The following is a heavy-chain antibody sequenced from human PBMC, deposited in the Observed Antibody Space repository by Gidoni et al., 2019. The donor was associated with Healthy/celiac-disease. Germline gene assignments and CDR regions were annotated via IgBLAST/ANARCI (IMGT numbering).Heavy chain of an antibody. D-gene: IGHD2-2*02. CDR1: VFTFSRYS. Sequence: GSLRLSCAASVFTFSRYSMNWLRQAPGKGLEWVSSISSSSSYIYYAYSVKGRFTISRDNAKTSLYLQMNSLRAEDTAVYYCARDNTRGWFDPWGQGTLVTVSS. V-gene: IGHV3-21*01. CDR2: ISSSSSYI. J-gene: IGHJ5*02. CDR3: ARDNTRGWFDP.